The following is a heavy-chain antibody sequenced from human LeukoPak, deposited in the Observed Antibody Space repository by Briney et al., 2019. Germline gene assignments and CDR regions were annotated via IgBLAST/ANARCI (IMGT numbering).Heavy chain of an antibody. CDR3: AKRGYCSSTSCYRNFDY. CDR1: GFTVSSNY. Sequence: PGGSLRLSCAASGFTVSSNYMSWVRQAPGKGLEWVSVIYSGGSTCYADSVKGRFTISRDNSKNTLYLQMNSLRAEDTAVYYCAKRGYCSSTSCYRNFDYWGQGTLVTVSS. CDR2: IYSGGST. J-gene: IGHJ4*02. D-gene: IGHD2-2*01. V-gene: IGHV3-53*01.